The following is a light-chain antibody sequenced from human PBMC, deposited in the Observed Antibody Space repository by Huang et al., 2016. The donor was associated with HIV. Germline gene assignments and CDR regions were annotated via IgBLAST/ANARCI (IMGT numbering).Light chain of an antibody. V-gene: IGKV3-20*01. CDR3: QQYGSSPRA. Sequence: IVLTQSPDTLSLSPGERATLSCRASQSVSSNYLAWYQQRPGQAPRLLIYGASSRPTGISDRFSGSGSGTEFTLTISRLEPEDLAVYYCQQYGSSPRAFGQGTKVEIK. CDR2: GAS. J-gene: IGKJ1*01. CDR1: QSVSSNY.